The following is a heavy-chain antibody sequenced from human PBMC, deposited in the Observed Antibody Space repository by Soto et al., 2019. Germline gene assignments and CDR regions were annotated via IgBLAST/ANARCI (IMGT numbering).Heavy chain of an antibody. CDR2: IYHAGSP. CDR3: ARGLSFRGDFDV. Sequence: HLQESGPGLVKPSGTLSLTCDVSGGSISSSSWWTWVRQSQGKGLEWIGEIYHAGSPNYNPSFQSRVTILADKSKNHFSLMLTSVTAADTSIYYCARGLSFRGDFDVWGQGTTVTVSS. J-gene: IGHJ3*01. CDR1: GGSISSSSW. V-gene: IGHV4-4*02. D-gene: IGHD2-21*02.